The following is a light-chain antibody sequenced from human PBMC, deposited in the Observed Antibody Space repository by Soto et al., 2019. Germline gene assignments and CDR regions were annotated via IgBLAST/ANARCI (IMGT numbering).Light chain of an antibody. CDR2: DVG. CDR1: SSDVGTYNY. Sequence: QSALTQPRSVSGSPGQSVTISCTGTSSDVGTYNYVSWYQHHPGKAPKLMLYDVGKRPSGVPDRFSGSKSGNTASLTISGLQAEDESDYYCCSYAGSYTMLFGGGTKVTGL. CDR3: CSYAGSYTML. J-gene: IGLJ2*01. V-gene: IGLV2-11*01.